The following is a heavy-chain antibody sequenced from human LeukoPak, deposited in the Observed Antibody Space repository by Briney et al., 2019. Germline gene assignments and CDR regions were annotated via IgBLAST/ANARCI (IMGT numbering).Heavy chain of an antibody. CDR2: IYYSGST. D-gene: IGHD5-24*01. CDR1: GGSISSGGYY. Sequence: PSETLSLTCTVSGGSISSGGYYWSWIRQHPGKGLEWIGYIYYSGSTYYNPSLKSRVTISVDTSKNQFSLRLSSVTAADTAVYYCAREGFKDGYNRGIHAFDIWGQGTMVTVSS. V-gene: IGHV4-31*03. CDR3: AREGFKDGYNRGIHAFDI. J-gene: IGHJ3*02.